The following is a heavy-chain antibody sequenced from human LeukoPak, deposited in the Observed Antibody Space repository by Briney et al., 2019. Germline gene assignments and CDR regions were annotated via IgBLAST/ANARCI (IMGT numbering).Heavy chain of an antibody. Sequence: GGSLRLSCAASGFTFSSYWMSWVRQASGKGLEWVANIKQDGSERYYVDSVKGRFTISRDNAKNSVYLQMNSLRVEDTAVYYCAREFHCSGGTCYIDYYYYAMDVWGKGTAVTVSS. J-gene: IGHJ6*04. V-gene: IGHV3-7*03. CDR3: AREFHCSGGTCYIDYYYYAMDV. CDR1: GFTFSSYW. CDR2: IKQDGSER. D-gene: IGHD2-15*01.